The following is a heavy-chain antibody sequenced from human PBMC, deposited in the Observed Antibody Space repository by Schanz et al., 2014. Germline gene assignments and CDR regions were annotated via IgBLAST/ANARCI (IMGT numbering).Heavy chain of an antibody. J-gene: IGHJ3*02. CDR2: ISSSSMYI. D-gene: IGHD3-10*01. CDR1: GFSFSTYG. CDR3: ARGIITMVRGGDVGAFDI. Sequence: EVQLVESGGGLVKPGGSLRLSCAASGFSFSTYGMTWVRQAPGKGLEWVSSISSSSMYIYQADSMRGRFTISRDNSKNALYLQMDSLRAEDTAVYYCARGIITMVRGGDVGAFDIWGQGTMXTVSS. V-gene: IGHV3-21*06.